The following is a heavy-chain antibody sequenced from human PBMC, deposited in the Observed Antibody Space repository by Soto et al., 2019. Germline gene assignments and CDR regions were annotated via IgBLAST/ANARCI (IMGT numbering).Heavy chain of an antibody. Sequence: GGSLIFSCAASGFTFSSYSMNWVRQAPGKGLEWVSSISSSSSYIYYADSVKGRFTISRDNAKNSLYLQMNSLRAEDTAVYYCARVARGESSGWYRGNWFDPWGQGTLVTLSS. CDR1: GFTFSSYS. J-gene: IGHJ5*02. CDR2: ISSSSSYI. CDR3: ARVARGESSGWYRGNWFDP. V-gene: IGHV3-21*01. D-gene: IGHD6-19*01.